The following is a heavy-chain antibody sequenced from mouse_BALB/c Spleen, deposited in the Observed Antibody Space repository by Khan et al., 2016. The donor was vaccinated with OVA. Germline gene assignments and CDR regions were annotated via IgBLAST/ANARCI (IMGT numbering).Heavy chain of an antibody. V-gene: IGHV3-2*02. J-gene: IGHJ2*01. CDR2: ISYSGVT. Sequence: EVKLEESGPGLVKPSQSLSLTCTVTGYSITSGYAGNWIRQFPGNKLEWMGYISYSGVTSYTPSLKSRISITRDTSKNQFFLQLNSVTTEDTATYYCARGNYYGYYFDYWGQGTTLTVSS. CDR3: ARGNYYGYYFDY. D-gene: IGHD1-1*01. CDR1: GYSITSGYA.